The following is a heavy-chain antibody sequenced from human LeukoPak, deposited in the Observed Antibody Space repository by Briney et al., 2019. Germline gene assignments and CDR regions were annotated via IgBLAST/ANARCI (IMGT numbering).Heavy chain of an antibody. CDR1: GYTFTSYG. V-gene: IGHV1-18*01. J-gene: IGHJ4*02. CDR2: ISAYNGHT. CDR3: ANSIDFDYGDYYFDY. Sequence: ASVKVSCKASGYTFTSYGISWVRQAPGQGLEWMGWISAYNGHTNYAQKFQGRVTMTTDTSTSTAYMELRSLRSDDTAVYYCANSIDFDYGDYYFDYWGQGALVTISS. D-gene: IGHD4-17*01.